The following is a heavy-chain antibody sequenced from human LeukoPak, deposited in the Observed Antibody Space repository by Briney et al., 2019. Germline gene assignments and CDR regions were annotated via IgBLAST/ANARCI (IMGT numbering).Heavy chain of an antibody. CDR2: IYYSGST. CDR1: GGSFSGYY. V-gene: IGHV4-59*01. Sequence: PSETLSLTCAVYGGSFSGYYWSWIRQPPGKGLEWIGNIYYSGSTNYNPSLKSRVTISVDTSKKQFSLRLSSVTAADTAVYYCARDPDSSGWNDYWGQGTLVTVSS. J-gene: IGHJ4*02. D-gene: IGHD6-19*01. CDR3: ARDPDSSGWNDY.